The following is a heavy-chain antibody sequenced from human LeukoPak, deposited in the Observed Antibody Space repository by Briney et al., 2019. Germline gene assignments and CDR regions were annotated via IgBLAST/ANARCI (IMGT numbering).Heavy chain of an antibody. Sequence: GESLKISCKGSGYSFTSNWIGWVRQMPGEGLEWMGNIYPGDSDTTYSPSFQGHVTISADKSISTAYLQWSSLKASDTAMYYCARAEPRSESYSSSWYQHGMDVWGQGTTVTVSS. J-gene: IGHJ6*02. CDR3: ARAEPRSESYSSSWYQHGMDV. D-gene: IGHD6-13*01. V-gene: IGHV5-51*01. CDR2: IYPGDSDT. CDR1: GYSFTSNW.